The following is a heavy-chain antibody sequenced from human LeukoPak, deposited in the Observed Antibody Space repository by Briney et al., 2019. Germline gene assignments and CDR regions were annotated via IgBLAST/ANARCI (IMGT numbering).Heavy chain of an antibody. CDR3: ARDRGYDFWSGYLGFYYFDY. J-gene: IGHJ4*02. D-gene: IGHD3-3*01. CDR2: ISAYNGNT. V-gene: IGHV1-18*01. CDR1: GGTFSNYA. Sequence: ASVKVSCKASGGTFSNYAISWVRQAPGQGLEWMGWISAYNGNTNYAQKLQGRVTMTTDTSTSTAYMELRSLRSDDTAVYYCARDRGYDFWSGYLGFYYFDYWGQGTLVTVSS.